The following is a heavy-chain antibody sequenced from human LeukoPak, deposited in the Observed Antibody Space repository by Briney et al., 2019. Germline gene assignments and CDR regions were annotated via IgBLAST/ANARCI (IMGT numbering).Heavy chain of an antibody. J-gene: IGHJ4*02. V-gene: IGHV1-69*04. CDR2: IIPNFGIA. D-gene: IGHD6-19*01. CDR3: ARSGIAVAGSFDY. Sequence: ASVKVSCKASGGTFSSYAISWVRQAPGQGLEWMGRIIPNFGIANYAQKFQGRVTITADKSTSTAYMELSSLRSEDTAVYYRARSGIAVAGSFDYWGQGTLVTVSS. CDR1: GGTFSSYA.